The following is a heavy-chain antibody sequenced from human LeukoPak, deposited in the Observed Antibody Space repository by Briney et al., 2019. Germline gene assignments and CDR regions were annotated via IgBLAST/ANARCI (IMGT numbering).Heavy chain of an antibody. CDR2: IKPDGSEK. D-gene: IGHD3-22*01. V-gene: IGHV3-7*01. J-gene: IGHJ5*01. CDR1: GFIFSSYW. CDR3: ARDGQPIDYYDVDGYYVKWFDS. Sequence: GGSLRLSCVVSGFIFSSYWMNWVRQAPGKGLEWVANIKPDGSEKNFVDSVKGRFTISRDNANNALYLQMYTLRDEDTAVYYCARDGQPIDYYDVDGYYVKWFDSWGQGTLVTVSS.